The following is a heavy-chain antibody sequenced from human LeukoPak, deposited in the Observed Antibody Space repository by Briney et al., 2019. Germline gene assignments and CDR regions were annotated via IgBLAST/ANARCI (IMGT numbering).Heavy chain of an antibody. CDR3: ARVGYGGSLPFDY. CDR2: IYYSGST. Sequence: PSETLSLTCTVSGGSISSGGYYWSWIRQHPGKGLEWIGYIYYSGSTYYNPSLKSRVTISVDTSKNQFSLKLSSVTAADTAVYYCARVGYGGSLPFDYWGQGTLVTVSS. CDR1: GGSISSGGYY. J-gene: IGHJ4*02. V-gene: IGHV4-31*03. D-gene: IGHD4-23*01.